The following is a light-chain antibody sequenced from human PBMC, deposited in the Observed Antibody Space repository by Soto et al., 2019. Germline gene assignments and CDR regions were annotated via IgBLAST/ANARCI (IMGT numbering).Light chain of an antibody. CDR3: QQYNGYRLA. Sequence: DIQMTQTPSSLSASVGDSVTITCQAIHYIINDLNWNQLKPGKAHKLLIYKASSLESGVPSRFSGSGPGTEFTRTISSLQADDFAIYYRQQYNGYRLAFGGGTKVDI. CDR1: HYIIND. V-gene: IGKV1-5*03. J-gene: IGKJ4*01. CDR2: KAS.